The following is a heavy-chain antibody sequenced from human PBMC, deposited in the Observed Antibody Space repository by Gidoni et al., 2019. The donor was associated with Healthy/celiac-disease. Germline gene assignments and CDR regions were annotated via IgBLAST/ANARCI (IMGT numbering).Heavy chain of an antibody. CDR1: GFPFILYA. CDR2: IRGSGGST. Sequence: EVQLLVSGGGLVQPGGSLRLSCAASGFPFILYAMSWVRQAPGKGLEWVSAIRGSGGSTYYADSVKGRFTISRDNSKNTLYLQMNSLRAEDTAVYYCAKISTYRFLEWLPIDYWGQGTLVTVSS. CDR3: AKISTYRFLEWLPIDY. D-gene: IGHD3-3*01. J-gene: IGHJ4*02. V-gene: IGHV3-23*01.